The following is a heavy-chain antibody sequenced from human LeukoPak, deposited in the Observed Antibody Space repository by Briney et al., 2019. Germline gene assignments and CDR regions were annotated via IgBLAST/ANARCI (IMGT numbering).Heavy chain of an antibody. CDR2: INHSGST. D-gene: IGHD2-15*01. Sequence: SETLSLTCAVYGGSFSGYYWSWIRQPPGKGLEWIGEINHSGSTNYNPSLKSRVTISVDTSKNQFSLKLSSVTAADTAVYYCARVHPSVAATQRGLDYYYYMDVWGKGTTVTVSS. CDR3: ARVHPSVAATQRGLDYYYYMDV. J-gene: IGHJ6*03. CDR1: GGSFSGYY. V-gene: IGHV4-34*01.